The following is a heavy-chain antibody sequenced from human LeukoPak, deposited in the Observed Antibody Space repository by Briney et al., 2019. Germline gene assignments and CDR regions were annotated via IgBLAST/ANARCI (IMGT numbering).Heavy chain of an antibody. CDR2: IYYSGST. V-gene: IGHV4-39*01. CDR3: ARHWCGEPRVGFDY. D-gene: IGHD3-10*01. Sequence: SETLSLTCTVSGGSISSSSYYWGWIRQPPGKGLEWIGSIYYSGSTYYNPSLKSRVTISVATSKNQLSLKLSSLTAADTAVYFCARHWCGEPRVGFDYWGQGTLVTVSS. CDR1: GGSISSSSYY. J-gene: IGHJ4*02.